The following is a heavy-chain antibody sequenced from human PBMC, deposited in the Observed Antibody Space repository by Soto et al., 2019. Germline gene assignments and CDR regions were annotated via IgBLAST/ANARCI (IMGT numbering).Heavy chain of an antibody. V-gene: IGHV3-30-3*01. CDR2: ISYDGSNT. J-gene: IGHJ6*02. D-gene: IGHD6-13*01. CDR3: ARDLGAYSSSGRYYYGMDV. Sequence: PGGSLRLSCAASGFTFSSYGMHWVRQAPGKGLEWVAVISYDGSNTYYADSVKGRFTISRDNSKNTLYLQMNSLRAEDTAVYYCARDLGAYSSSGRYYYGMDVWGQGTTVTSP. CDR1: GFTFSSYG.